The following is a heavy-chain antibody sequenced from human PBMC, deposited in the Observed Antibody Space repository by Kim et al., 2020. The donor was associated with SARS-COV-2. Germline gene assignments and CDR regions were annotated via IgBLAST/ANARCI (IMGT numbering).Heavy chain of an antibody. CDR2: INSDGSAT. V-gene: IGHV3-74*01. CDR1: GFTFSSRW. J-gene: IGHJ4*02. Sequence: GGSLRLSCAASGFTFSSRWIHWVRQPPGKGLVWVSGINSDGSATSHADSVKGRFTISRDNARNTVYLQMSSLRAEDTAVYYCATLDGSGSDDYWGQGTL. CDR3: ATLDGSGSDDY. D-gene: IGHD3-10*01.